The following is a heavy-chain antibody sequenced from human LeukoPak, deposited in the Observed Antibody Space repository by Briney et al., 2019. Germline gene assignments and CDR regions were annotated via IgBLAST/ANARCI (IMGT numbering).Heavy chain of an antibody. CDR3: ARLAEAPWIQVWQIQMDY. CDR1: GFTFDDYG. J-gene: IGHJ4*02. V-gene: IGHV3-20*04. D-gene: IGHD5-18*01. Sequence: GGSLRLSCAASGFTFDDYGMSWVRQTPGKGLEWVSGINWNGGSTGYADSVKGRFTISRDNAKNSLYLQMNSLRAEDTALYYCARLAEAPWIQVWQIQMDYWGQGTLVTVSS. CDR2: INWNGGST.